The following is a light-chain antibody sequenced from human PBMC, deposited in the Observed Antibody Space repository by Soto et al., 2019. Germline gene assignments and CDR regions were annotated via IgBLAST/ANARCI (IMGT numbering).Light chain of an antibody. J-gene: IGLJ3*02. Sequence: QSVLTQPPSASGTPGQRVTISCSGSGSNIGSHDVYWYKHLPGTAPKVLIYRNDQRPSGVPDRFSASRSGTSASLAISGLRSEDEADYYCVAWDDSLSGRVFGGGTKLTVL. CDR1: GSNIGSHD. V-gene: IGLV1-47*02. CDR2: RND. CDR3: VAWDDSLSGRV.